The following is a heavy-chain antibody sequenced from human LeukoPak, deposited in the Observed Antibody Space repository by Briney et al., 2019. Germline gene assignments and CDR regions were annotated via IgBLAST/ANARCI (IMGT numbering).Heavy chain of an antibody. V-gene: IGHV4-34*01. CDR1: GGSFSGYY. Sequence: SETLSLTCAVYGGSFSGYYWSWIRQPPGKGLEWIGEINHSGSTNYNPSLKSRVTISVDTSKNQFSLKLSSVTAADTAVYYCARGGRWLQLHYWGQGTLVTVSS. CDR2: INHSGST. CDR3: ARGGRWLQLHY. D-gene: IGHD5-24*01. J-gene: IGHJ4*02.